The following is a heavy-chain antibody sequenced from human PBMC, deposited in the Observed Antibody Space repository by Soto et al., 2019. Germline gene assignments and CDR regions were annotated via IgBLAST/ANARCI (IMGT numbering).Heavy chain of an antibody. Sequence: EVQLLESGGGLVQPGGSLRLSCAASGLTFGIYAMSWVRQAPGKGLEWVSSISADGDSTYYTDSVKGRFTISRDNSRNALFLQLNSLRAEDAAVYYCAIHYDRILGSWGQGTLVTVSS. J-gene: IGHJ4*02. CDR1: GLTFGIYA. D-gene: IGHD3-3*01. CDR2: ISADGDST. V-gene: IGHV3-23*01. CDR3: AIHYDRILGS.